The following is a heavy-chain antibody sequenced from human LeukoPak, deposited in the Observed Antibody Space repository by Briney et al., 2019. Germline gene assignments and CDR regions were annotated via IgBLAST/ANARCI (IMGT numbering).Heavy chain of an antibody. J-gene: IGHJ6*03. CDR3: ARGINLSGYSSGWYYYYYYMDV. D-gene: IGHD6-19*01. CDR1: GGTFSSYA. V-gene: IGHV1-69*06. Sequence: GASVKVSCKASGGTFSSYAISWVRQAPGQGLEWMGGIIPIFGTANYAQKFQGRVTITADKSTSTAYMELSSLRSEDTAVYYCARGINLSGYSSGWYYYYYYMDVWGKGTTVTVSS. CDR2: IIPIFGTA.